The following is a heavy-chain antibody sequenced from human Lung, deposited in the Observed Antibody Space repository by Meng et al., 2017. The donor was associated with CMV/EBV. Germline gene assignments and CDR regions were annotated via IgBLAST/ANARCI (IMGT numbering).Heavy chain of an antibody. D-gene: IGHD2/OR15-2a*01. CDR1: GGSITSTKW. V-gene: IGHV4-4*02. CDR3: ARARIPLWHPHFDC. Sequence: SCAVSGGSITSTKWWNWVRQPPGKGLEWIGEIHHSATTNYNPSLQSRVTMSVDKSKNHFSLNLSSVTAADTAVYYCARARIPLWHPHFDCWGHGXLVTVSS. J-gene: IGHJ4*01. CDR2: IHHSATT.